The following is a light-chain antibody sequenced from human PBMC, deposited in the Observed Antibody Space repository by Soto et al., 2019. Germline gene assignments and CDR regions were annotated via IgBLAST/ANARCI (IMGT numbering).Light chain of an antibody. Sequence: EVVMTQSPATLSVSPGERATLSCRASQSVTVNSLAWYQQKPGQAPRLLIYAASTRAAAVPDRFTGSGSGTDFTLTISRLEPEDFSVYYCHQYGTAPLTFGPGTKVDIK. CDR1: QSVTVNS. CDR3: HQYGTAPLT. J-gene: IGKJ3*01. V-gene: IGKV3-20*01. CDR2: AAS.